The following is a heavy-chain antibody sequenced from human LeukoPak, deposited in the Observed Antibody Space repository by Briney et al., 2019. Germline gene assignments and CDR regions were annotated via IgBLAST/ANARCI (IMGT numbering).Heavy chain of an antibody. Sequence: ASVKVSCKASGDSFTNYTISWVRQAPGQGLEWMGWISAYNGNTNYAQRLQGRVTMTADTPTSTAYMELRSLRSDDTAVFYWGREGGNYGFISWGLGTPVTVSS. V-gene: IGHV1-18*01. CDR3: GREGGNYGFIS. D-gene: IGHD1-26*01. CDR2: ISAYNGNT. CDR1: GDSFTNYT. J-gene: IGHJ5*02.